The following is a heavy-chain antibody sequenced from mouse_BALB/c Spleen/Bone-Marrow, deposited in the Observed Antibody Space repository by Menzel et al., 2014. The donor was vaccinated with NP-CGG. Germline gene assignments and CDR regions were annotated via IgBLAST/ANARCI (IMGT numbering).Heavy chain of an antibody. V-gene: IGHV5-6-5*01. CDR3: ARDGSSCYAMDY. D-gene: IGHD1-1*01. CDR1: GFTFSSYA. CDR2: ISSGGST. J-gene: IGHJ4*01. Sequence: EVKVGESGGGLVKPGGSLKLSCAASGFTFSSYAMSWVRQTPEKRLEWVASISSGGSTYYPDSVKGRFTISRDNAKNILYLQISSLRSGDTAMYYCARDGSSCYAMDYWGQGNSVTVSS.